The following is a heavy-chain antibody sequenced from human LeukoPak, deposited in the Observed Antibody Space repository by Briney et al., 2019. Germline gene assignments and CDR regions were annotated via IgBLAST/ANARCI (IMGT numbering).Heavy chain of an antibody. CDR3: ARDASSGYEVY. Sequence: GGSLRLSCAASGFAVTSNYMSWVRQAPGKGLEGVSVFYPGGSTYYADSVKGRFTMSRDNSKNTLYLQMNSLKAEDTAVYYCARDASSGYEVYWGQGTLVTVSS. V-gene: IGHV3-53*05. D-gene: IGHD5-12*01. J-gene: IGHJ4*02. CDR2: FYPGGST. CDR1: GFAVTSNY.